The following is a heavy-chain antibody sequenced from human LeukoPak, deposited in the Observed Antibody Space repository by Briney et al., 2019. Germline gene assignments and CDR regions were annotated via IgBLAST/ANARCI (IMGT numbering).Heavy chain of an antibody. CDR1: GFTFSSYS. CDR2: ISSSSSYI. J-gene: IGHJ4*02. CDR3: TRDLHSSGWTLDYYFDY. V-gene: IGHV3-21*03. Sequence: GGSLRLSCAASGFTFSSYSMNWVRQAPGKGLEWVSSISSSSSYIYYADSVKGRFTISRDNAKNSLYLQMNSLKTEDTAVYYCTRDLHSSGWTLDYYFDYWGQGTLVTVSS. D-gene: IGHD6-19*01.